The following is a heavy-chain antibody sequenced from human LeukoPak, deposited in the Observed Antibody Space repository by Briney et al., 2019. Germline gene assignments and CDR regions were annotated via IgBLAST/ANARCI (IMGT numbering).Heavy chain of an antibody. CDR1: GGTLSSYA. CDR3: SRVSRWSSTSCYYHYMDV. D-gene: IGHD2-2*01. V-gene: IGHV1-69*05. J-gene: IGHJ6*03. CDR2: IIPIFGTA. Sequence: SVKVSCKAFGGTLSSYAIRWVRQAPGQGLEWMGGIIPIFGTANYAQKFQGRVTITTDESTSTAYMELRRLRSEDTALYYWSRVSRWSSTSCYYHYMDVWGKGTTVTVSS.